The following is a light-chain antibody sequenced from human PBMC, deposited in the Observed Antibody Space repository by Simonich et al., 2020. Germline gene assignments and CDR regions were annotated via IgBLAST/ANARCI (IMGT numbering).Light chain of an antibody. CDR2: DVS. CDR1: SSDVGGYKY. Sequence: QSALTQPASVSGSPGQSITISCTGTSSDVGGYKYVSWYQQHPGKAPKLMIYDVSKRPPGVSKRFSGSKSGNTASLTISGLQAEDEADYYCSSYTSSSTVVFGGGTKLTVL. CDR3: SSYTSSSTVV. J-gene: IGLJ2*01. V-gene: IGLV2-14*01.